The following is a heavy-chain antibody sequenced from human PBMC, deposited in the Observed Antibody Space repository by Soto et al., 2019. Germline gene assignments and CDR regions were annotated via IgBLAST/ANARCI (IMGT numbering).Heavy chain of an antibody. J-gene: IGHJ4*02. CDR3: ARTPWDGYTGYYLDY. CDR1: GGSISSSNW. CDR2: IYHSGST. D-gene: IGHD5-18*01. V-gene: IGHV4-4*02. Sequence: QVQLQESGPGLVKPSGTLSLTCAVSGGSISSSNWWSWVRQPPGKGLEWIGEIYHSGSTNYNPSLKSRVTISEDKSKNQFSLKLRSVTAADMAVYSCARTPWDGYTGYYLDYWGQGTLVTVSS.